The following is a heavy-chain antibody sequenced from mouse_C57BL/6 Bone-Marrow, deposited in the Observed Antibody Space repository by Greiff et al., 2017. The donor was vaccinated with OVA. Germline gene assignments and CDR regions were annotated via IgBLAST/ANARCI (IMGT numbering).Heavy chain of an antibody. D-gene: IGHD2-1*01. J-gene: IGHJ1*03. CDR1: GYTFTSSG. V-gene: IGHV1-81*01. CDR3: DGIDWYFDV. CDR2: IYPRSGNT. Sequence: VQLQQSGAELARPGASVKLSCKASGYTFTSSGISWVKQRTGQGLEWIGEIYPRSGNTYYNEKFKGKATLTADKSSSTAYMELRSLTSEDSAVYFCDGIDWYFDVWGTGTTVTVSS.